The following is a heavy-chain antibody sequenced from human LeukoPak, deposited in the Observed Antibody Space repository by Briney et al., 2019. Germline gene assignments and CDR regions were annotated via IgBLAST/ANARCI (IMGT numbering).Heavy chain of an antibody. CDR1: GGTFSSYG. J-gene: IGHJ4*02. Sequence: ASVKVSCKASGGTFSSYGISWVRQAPGQGLEWMGWISAHNGNTKNAQKVQGRVTMATDTSTRTAYMELGSLRSDDTAVYYCARDRGYSGYAEYYFDYWGQGTLVTASS. V-gene: IGHV1-18*01. D-gene: IGHD5-12*01. CDR3: ARDRGYSGYAEYYFDY. CDR2: ISAHNGNT.